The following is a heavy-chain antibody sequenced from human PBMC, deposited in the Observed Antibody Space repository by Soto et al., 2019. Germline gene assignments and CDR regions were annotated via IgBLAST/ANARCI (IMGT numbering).Heavy chain of an antibody. CDR3: ARSPSISRAGDV. V-gene: IGHV1-18*01. CDR2: LNPYNGNS. D-gene: IGHD2-2*01. J-gene: IGHJ6*04. Sequence: QVQLVQTGGEVKKPGAPVRLSCGASGYGFTTFGITWVRQAPGQVLEWMGWLNPYNGNSNYAQNVQDRTTMTADTSSNTAFMELTNPKFDDTAIYYCARSPSISRAGDVWGKGATVTVSS. CDR1: GYGFTTFG.